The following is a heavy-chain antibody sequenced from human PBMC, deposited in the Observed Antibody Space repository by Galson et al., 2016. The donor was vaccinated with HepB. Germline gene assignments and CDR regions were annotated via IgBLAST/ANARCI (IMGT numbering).Heavy chain of an antibody. CDR1: GLNFISYS. D-gene: IGHD3-16*02. CDR3: ATDYDYAWGRFRQGDH. J-gene: IGHJ5*02. V-gene: IGHV3-21*01. CDR2: IGASSSHV. Sequence: SLRLSCAVYGLNFISYSMNWVRQAQGKGLEWVSSIGASSSHVFYADSVKGRFTISRNKAHDSLFLQMNSMSAEETAVYYCATDYDYAWGRFRQGDHWGQGTPVIVSS.